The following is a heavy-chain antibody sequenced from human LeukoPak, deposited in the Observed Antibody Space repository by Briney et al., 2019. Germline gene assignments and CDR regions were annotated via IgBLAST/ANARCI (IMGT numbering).Heavy chain of an antibody. J-gene: IGHJ4*02. CDR3: ARDSPLQRERALPGGY. V-gene: IGHV1-2*02. CDR1: GYTFTGYY. D-gene: IGHD1-1*01. CDR2: INPNSGGT. Sequence: ASVKVSCKASGYTFTGYYMHWVRQAPGQGLEWMGWINPNSGGTNYAQKFQGRVTMTRDTSISTAYMELSRLRSDDTAVYYCARDSPLQRERALPGGYWGQGTLVTVSS.